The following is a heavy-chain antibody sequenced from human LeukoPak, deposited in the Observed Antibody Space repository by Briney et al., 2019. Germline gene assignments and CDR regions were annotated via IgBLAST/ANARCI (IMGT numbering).Heavy chain of an antibody. CDR1: GYIFTGYY. J-gene: IGHJ4*02. V-gene: IGHV1-2*02. D-gene: IGHD6-13*01. CDR3: ARIKWAAAND. CDR2: INPNSGDT. Sequence: GASVKVSCKASGYIFTGYYIHWVRQAPGQGLEWMGWINPNSGDTNYAQNFQGRVTMTRDTSINTAYMDLSSLRSDDTAVYYCARIKWAAANDWGQGTLVTVSS.